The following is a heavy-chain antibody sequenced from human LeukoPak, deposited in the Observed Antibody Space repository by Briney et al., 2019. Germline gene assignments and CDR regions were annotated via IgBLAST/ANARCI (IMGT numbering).Heavy chain of an antibody. CDR2: INHSGST. J-gene: IGHJ4*02. D-gene: IGHD6-19*01. Sequence: PSETLSLTCAVYGGSYSAYYWSWIRQPPGKGLEWIGEINHSGSTNYNPSLKSRVTISVDTSKNQFSLKLSSVTAADTAVYYCARPQGWLGTQPFDYWGQGTLVTVSS. CDR3: ARPQGWLGTQPFDY. V-gene: IGHV4-34*01. CDR1: GGSYSAYY.